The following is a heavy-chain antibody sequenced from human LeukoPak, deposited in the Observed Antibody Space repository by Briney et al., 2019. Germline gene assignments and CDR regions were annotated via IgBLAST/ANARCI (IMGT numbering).Heavy chain of an antibody. CDR3: ARSLAVDGTRAY. D-gene: IGHD6-19*01. J-gene: IGHJ4*02. Sequence: GASGKVSCKASGYSFVTSDINWVRQAAGQGLEGRGWMNPLSGDTGYAQKFQGRVTMTRNTSTRTAYMELRRLRSENTAVYYCARSLAVDGTRAYWGQGPPVIVSS. V-gene: IGHV1-8*02. CDR1: GYSFVTSD. CDR2: MNPLSGDT.